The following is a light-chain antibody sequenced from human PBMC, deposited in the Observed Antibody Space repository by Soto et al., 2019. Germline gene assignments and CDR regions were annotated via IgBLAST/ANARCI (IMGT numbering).Light chain of an antibody. Sequence: QSVLTQPPSASGTPGQRVSISCSGSSSNIGSDYVYWYQQLPGTAPKLLIYRNNQRPSGVPDRFSVSQSGTSASLAISGLRSEDEADYYCAAWDDSLSGWVFGGGTKLTVL. V-gene: IGLV1-47*01. CDR1: SSNIGSDY. J-gene: IGLJ3*02. CDR3: AAWDDSLSGWV. CDR2: RNN.